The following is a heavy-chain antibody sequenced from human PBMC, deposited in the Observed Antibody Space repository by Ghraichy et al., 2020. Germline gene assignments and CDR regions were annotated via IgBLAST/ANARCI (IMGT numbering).Heavy chain of an antibody. V-gene: IGHV3-23*01. CDR3: AKGDDFWSGPFDY. D-gene: IGHD3-3*01. CDR1: GFTFSSYA. Sequence: GESLRLSCAASGFTFSSYAMSWVRQAPGKELEWVSAISGSGDSTYYADSVKGRFTISRDNSKNTLYLQMNSLRAEDTAVYYCAKGDDFWSGPFDYWGQGTLVTVSS. CDR2: ISGSGDST. J-gene: IGHJ4*02.